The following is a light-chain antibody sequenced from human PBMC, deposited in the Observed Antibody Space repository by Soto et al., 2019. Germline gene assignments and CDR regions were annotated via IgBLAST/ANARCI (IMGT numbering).Light chain of an antibody. V-gene: IGLV1-40*01. CDR1: SSSIGAGYD. Sequence: QSVLTQPPSVSGAPGQRVTISCTGSSSSIGAGYDVHWYQQLPGTAPKLLIYGNTNRPSGVPDRFSGSKSGTSASLAITGLQAEDEADYYFQSYDSSLHGVFGGGTKVTVL. CDR3: QSYDSSLHGV. J-gene: IGLJ3*02. CDR2: GNT.